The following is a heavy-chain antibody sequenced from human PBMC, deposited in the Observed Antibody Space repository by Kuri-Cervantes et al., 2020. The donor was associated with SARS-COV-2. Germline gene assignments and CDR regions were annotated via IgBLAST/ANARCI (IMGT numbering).Heavy chain of an antibody. D-gene: IGHD3-16*02. Sequence: GSLRLSCTVSGGSISSYAWRWIRQPPGKGLEWIGSIYYSGGTNYNPSLKSRVTTAVDTAKNHFTLKLSSVTAADTAVYYCARGLGPLYYDYLWGSYRYSIWFDPWGQGTLVTVSS. CDR2: IYYSGGT. V-gene: IGHV4-59*08. J-gene: IGHJ5*02. CDR3: ARGLGPLYYDYLWGSYRYSIWFDP. CDR1: GGSISSYA.